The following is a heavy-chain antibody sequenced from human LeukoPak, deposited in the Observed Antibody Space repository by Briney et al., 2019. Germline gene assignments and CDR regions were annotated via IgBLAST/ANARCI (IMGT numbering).Heavy chain of an antibody. CDR3: VRRDANWYFDL. CDR2: ISSNGGST. J-gene: IGHJ2*01. CDR1: GFTFSSYA. V-gene: IGHV3-64D*09. Sequence: GGSLRLSCSASGFTFSSYAMHWVRQAPGKGLEYVSAISSNGGSTYYADSVKGRFTISRDNSKHTLYLQMSSLRSEDTAVYYCVRRDANWYFDLWGRGTLVTVSS.